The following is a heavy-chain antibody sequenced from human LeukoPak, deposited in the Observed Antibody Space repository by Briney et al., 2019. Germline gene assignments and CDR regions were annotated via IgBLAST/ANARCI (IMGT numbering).Heavy chain of an antibody. V-gene: IGHV3-7*01. D-gene: IGHD5-18*01. J-gene: IGHJ4*02. CDR1: GFTFSTYW. CDR3: ARTDIAMVYFDY. Sequence: GGSLRLSCAASGFTFSTYWMSWVRQAPGKGLEWVANINQDGSEKYYVDSVKGRFTISRDNAKNSLYLQMNSLRAEDTAVYYCARTDIAMVYFDYWGQGTLVTVSS. CDR2: INQDGSEK.